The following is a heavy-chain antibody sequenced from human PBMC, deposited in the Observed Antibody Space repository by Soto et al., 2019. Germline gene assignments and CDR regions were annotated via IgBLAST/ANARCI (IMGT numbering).Heavy chain of an antibody. Sequence: GSLRLSCAASGFTFSDYYMSWIRQAPGKGLEWVSYISSSSSYTNYADSVKGRFTISRDNAKNSLYLQMNSLRAEDTAVYYCARDPSYHSSGWFTDPWGQGTLVTVSS. CDR1: GFTFSDYY. V-gene: IGHV3-11*06. D-gene: IGHD6-19*01. CDR2: ISSSSSYT. J-gene: IGHJ5*02. CDR3: ARDPSYHSSGWFTDP.